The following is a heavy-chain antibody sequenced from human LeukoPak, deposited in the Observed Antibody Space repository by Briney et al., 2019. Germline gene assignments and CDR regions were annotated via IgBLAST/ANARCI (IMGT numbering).Heavy chain of an antibody. D-gene: IGHD2-2*01. J-gene: IGHJ3*01. V-gene: IGHV4-59*01. Sequence: SETLSLTCTVSGDSISSYYWSWIRQPPGKGLEWIGFLYYSGRTSYNPSLKSRVTISFDTSKNQFSLQLSSVTAADTTVYYCARGPVPATPNTFNVWGQGTSVTVSS. CDR1: GDSISSYY. CDR3: ARGPVPATPNTFNV. CDR2: LYYSGRT.